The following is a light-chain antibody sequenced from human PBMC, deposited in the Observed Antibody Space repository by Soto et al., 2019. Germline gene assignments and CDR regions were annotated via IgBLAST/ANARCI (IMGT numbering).Light chain of an antibody. V-gene: IGKV3-20*01. CDR3: QQSGPSPPLP. Sequence: DIVLTQSPGTLSLSPGERATVSCRASQTVGSSYLAWYQQKLGQAPRLLIYATSSRATGIPDRFSGSGSGTDFTLTISRLEPEDFAVYYCQQSGPSPPLPFGGGTKVEI. J-gene: IGKJ4*01. CDR1: QTVGSSY. CDR2: ATS.